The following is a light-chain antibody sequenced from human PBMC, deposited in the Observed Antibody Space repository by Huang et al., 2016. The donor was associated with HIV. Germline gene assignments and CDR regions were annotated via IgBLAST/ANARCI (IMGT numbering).Light chain of an antibody. CDR2: DAS. J-gene: IGKJ4*01. Sequence: EIVMTQSPATLSVAPGERVTLPCRASQNLNSDLAWYQQKPGQAPRPLMYDASTRATGFPAGFSGSGSGTEFTLTISSLQSEDFAVYYCQQYKDWPLTFGGGTKVEIK. CDR1: QNLNSD. CDR3: QQYKDWPLT. V-gene: IGKV3-15*01.